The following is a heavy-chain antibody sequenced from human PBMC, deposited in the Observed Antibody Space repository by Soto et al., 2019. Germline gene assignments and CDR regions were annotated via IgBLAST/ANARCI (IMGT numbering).Heavy chain of an antibody. Sequence: ASVKVSCKTSGYTFENYDMHWVRQAPGQRLEWMGWFNAGNGNTKYSEKFQGRVTFTRDTSASTAYMELSSLRSEDTAVLYCARGNLWSQTPFDYWGQGTLVTVSS. CDR2: FNAGNGNT. D-gene: IGHD3-10*01. CDR3: ARGNLWSQTPFDY. V-gene: IGHV1-3*01. J-gene: IGHJ4*02. CDR1: GYTFENYD.